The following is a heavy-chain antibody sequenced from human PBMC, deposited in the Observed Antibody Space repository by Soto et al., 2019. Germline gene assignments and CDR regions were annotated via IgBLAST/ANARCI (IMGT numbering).Heavy chain of an antibody. Sequence: GSGPTLVNPTQTLALTCTFSGFSLSTSGMRVSWIRQPPGKALEWLARVDWDDDKFYSTSLKTRLTISKDTSKNQVVLTMTNMDPVDTATYYCAGGYYYGGGYGMDVWGQGTTVTVSS. CDR3: AGGYYYGGGYGMDV. CDR1: GFSLSTSGMR. CDR2: VDWDDDK. V-gene: IGHV2-70*04. D-gene: IGHD3-22*01. J-gene: IGHJ6*02.